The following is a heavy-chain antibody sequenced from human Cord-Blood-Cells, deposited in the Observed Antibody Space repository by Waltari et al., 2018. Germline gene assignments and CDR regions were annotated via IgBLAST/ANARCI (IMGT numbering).Heavy chain of an antibody. CDR3: ARSGVYSSSLLDAFDI. CDR1: GGTFSSYA. D-gene: IGHD6-6*01. Sequence: QVQLVQSGAEVKKPGSSVKVSCKASGGTFSSYAIRWVRRAPGQGLEWMGGIIPIFGTANYAQKFQGRVTITADESTSTAYMELSSLRSEDTAVYYCARSGVYSSSLLDAFDIWGQGTMVTVSS. V-gene: IGHV1-69*01. CDR2: IIPIFGTA. J-gene: IGHJ3*02.